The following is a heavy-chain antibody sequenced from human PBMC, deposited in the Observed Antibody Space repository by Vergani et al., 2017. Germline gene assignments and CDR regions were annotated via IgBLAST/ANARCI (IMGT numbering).Heavy chain of an antibody. Sequence: QVQLVQSGAEVKKPGASVKVSCKASGYTFTSYDINWVRQATGQGLEWMGWISAYNGNTNYAQKLQGRVTMTTDTSTSTAYMELRSLRSDDTAVYYCARDPYCSGGSCYSRKWFDPWGQGTLVTVSS. CDR1: GYTFTSYD. CDR2: ISAYNGNT. D-gene: IGHD2-15*01. J-gene: IGHJ5*02. V-gene: IGHV1-18*01. CDR3: ARDPYCSGGSCYSRKWFDP.